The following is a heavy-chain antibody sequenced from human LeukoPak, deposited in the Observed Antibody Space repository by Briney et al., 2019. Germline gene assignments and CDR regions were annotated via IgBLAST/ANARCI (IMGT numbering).Heavy chain of an antibody. Sequence: GASVKVSCKASGYTFTGNPILWVRQAPGQGLEWMGWINPNTGGTNYAQKFQGRVTMTRDTSISTAYMELGRLRSDDTAVYYCTTGGCFDYWGQGTLVTVSS. CDR1: GYTFTGNP. V-gene: IGHV1-2*02. CDR2: INPNTGGT. D-gene: IGHD3-10*01. CDR3: TTGGCFDY. J-gene: IGHJ4*02.